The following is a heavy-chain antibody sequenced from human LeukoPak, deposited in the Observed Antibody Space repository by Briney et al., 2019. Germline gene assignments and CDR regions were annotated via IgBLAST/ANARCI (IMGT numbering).Heavy chain of an antibody. D-gene: IGHD3-22*01. J-gene: IGHJ6*02. CDR2: IIPILGIA. CDR3: ARDAIVVVTRSYYYGMDV. Sequence: ASVKVSCKASGGTFSSYAISWVRQAPGQGLEWMGRIIPILGIANYAQKFQGRVTITADKSTSTAYMELSSLRSEDTAVYYCARDAIVVVTRSYYYGMDVWGQGTTVTVSS. V-gene: IGHV1-69*04. CDR1: GGTFSSYA.